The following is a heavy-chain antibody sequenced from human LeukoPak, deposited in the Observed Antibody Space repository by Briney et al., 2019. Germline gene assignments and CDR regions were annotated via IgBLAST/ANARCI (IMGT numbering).Heavy chain of an antibody. Sequence: PSETLSLTCTVSGGSISSSSYYWGWIRQPPGKGLEWIGSIYYSGSTYYNPSLKSRVTISVDTSKNQFSLELSSVTAADTAVYCCASQGNDFWSGYPVGFDPWGQGTLVTVSS. CDR2: IYYSGST. D-gene: IGHD3-3*01. CDR1: GGSISSSSYY. CDR3: ASQGNDFWSGYPVGFDP. J-gene: IGHJ5*02. V-gene: IGHV4-39*01.